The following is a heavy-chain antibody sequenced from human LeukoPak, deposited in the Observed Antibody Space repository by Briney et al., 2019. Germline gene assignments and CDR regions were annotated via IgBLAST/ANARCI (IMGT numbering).Heavy chain of an antibody. CDR1: GFTFSSYA. D-gene: IGHD3-3*01. J-gene: IGHJ4*02. CDR2: ISYDGSNK. Sequence: GRSLRLSCAASGFTFSSYAMHWVRQAPGKGLEWVAVISYDGSNKYYADSVKGRFTISRDNSKNTLYLQMNSLRAEDTAVYYCAKEIRRFLEWLSLFDYWGQGTLVTVSS. CDR3: AKEIRRFLEWLSLFDY. V-gene: IGHV3-30*04.